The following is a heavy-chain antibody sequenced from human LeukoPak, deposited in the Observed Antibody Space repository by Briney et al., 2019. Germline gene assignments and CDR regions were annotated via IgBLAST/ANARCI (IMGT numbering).Heavy chain of an antibody. CDR1: GSTFSSYD. CDR2: IRYDGSNK. J-gene: IGHJ4*02. V-gene: IGHV3-30*02. Sequence: GGSLRLSCAVSGSTFSSYDMHWVRQAPGKGLEWVAFIRYDGSNKYYADSVKGRFTISRDNSKNTVYLQMNSLRAEDTAVYYCAKPFQMTTVSPPYFDYWGQGTLVTVSS. CDR3: AKPFQMTTVSPPYFDY. D-gene: IGHD4-17*01.